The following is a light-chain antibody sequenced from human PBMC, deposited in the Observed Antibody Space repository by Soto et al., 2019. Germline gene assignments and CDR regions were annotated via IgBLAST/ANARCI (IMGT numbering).Light chain of an antibody. J-gene: IGKJ4*01. CDR1: LHHDGDNY. CDR2: VAS. V-gene: IGKV2-28*01. Sequence: LHHDGDNYLDWYLQKPGRSPQLLIHVASSRPTGVPARFSGSGSGTDFTLNISSLEAEDVGVYYCLQALQSPPVFGGGTQVDIK. CDR3: LQALQSPPV.